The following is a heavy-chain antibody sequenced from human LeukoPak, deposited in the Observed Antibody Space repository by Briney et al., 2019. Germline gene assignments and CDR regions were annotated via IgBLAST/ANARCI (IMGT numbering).Heavy chain of an antibody. CDR3: ARVECTDGSCYTFDY. V-gene: IGHV4-39*07. D-gene: IGHD2-8*01. CDR1: GGSITSRTYY. J-gene: IGHJ4*02. Sequence: SQTLSLTCAVSGGSITSRTYYWGWIRQPPGKGREWIGSIHYSGSTYFSPSLKSRVTISVDTSKNQFSLNLRSVTAADTAVYYCARVECTDGSCYTFDYWGPGTLVIVSS. CDR2: IHYSGST.